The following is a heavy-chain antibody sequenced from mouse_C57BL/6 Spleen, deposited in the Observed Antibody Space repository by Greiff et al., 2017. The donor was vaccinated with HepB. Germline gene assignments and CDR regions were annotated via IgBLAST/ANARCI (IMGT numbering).Heavy chain of an antibody. CDR1: GYSFTGYF. CDR2: INPYNGDT. V-gene: IGHV1-20*01. CDR3: ARRYYYGSSYEWYFDV. J-gene: IGHJ1*03. D-gene: IGHD1-1*01. Sequence: EVKLQESGPELVKPGDSVKISCKASGYSFTGYFMNWVMQSHGKSLEWIGRINPYNGDTFYNQKFKGKATLTVDKSSSTAHMELRSLTSEDSAVYYCARRYYYGSSYEWYFDVWGTGTTVTVSS.